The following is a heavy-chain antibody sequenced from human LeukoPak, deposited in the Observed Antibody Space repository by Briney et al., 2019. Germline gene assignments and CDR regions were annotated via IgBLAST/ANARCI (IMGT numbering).Heavy chain of an antibody. Sequence: GRSLRLSCAGSGFTFASYAVHWVRQAPGKRLEWVAFISSDGTTEHYRGSVKGRFTLSRDNSKNTVSLQMSGLGTEDTAVYSCARGRDSGSFIIDYWGQGTLVTVSS. CDR3: ARGRDSGSFIIDY. J-gene: IGHJ4*02. CDR1: GFTFASYA. V-gene: IGHV3-30-3*01. CDR2: ISSDGTTE. D-gene: IGHD3-10*01.